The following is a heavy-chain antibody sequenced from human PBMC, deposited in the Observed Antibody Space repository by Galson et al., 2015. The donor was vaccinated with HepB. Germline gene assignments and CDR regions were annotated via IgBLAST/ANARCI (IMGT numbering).Heavy chain of an antibody. CDR2: INAGNGNT. CDR1: GYTFTSYA. J-gene: IGHJ3*02. Sequence: SVKVSCKASGYTFTSYAMHWVRQAPGQRLEWMGWINAGNGNTKYSQKFQGRVTITRDTSASTAYMELSSLRSEDTAVYYCARTVDTSPPDNAFDIWGQGTMVTVSS. D-gene: IGHD5-18*01. CDR3: ARTVDTSPPDNAFDI. V-gene: IGHV1-3*01.